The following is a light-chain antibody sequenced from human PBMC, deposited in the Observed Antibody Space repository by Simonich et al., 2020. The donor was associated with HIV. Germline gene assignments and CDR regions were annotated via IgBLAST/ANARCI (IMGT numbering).Light chain of an antibody. CDR3: QQYYAAPIT. V-gene: IGKV4-1*01. CDR2: WAS. Sequence: DIVMTQSPDSLPVSLGERATINCKSSQSLLSNNKNFLAWFQHKPGQSPKMPIYWASTRESGVPDRFSGSGSGTDFTLTISSLQAEDVAVYYCQQYYAAPITFGQGTRLEI. J-gene: IGKJ5*01. CDR1: QSLLSNNKNF.